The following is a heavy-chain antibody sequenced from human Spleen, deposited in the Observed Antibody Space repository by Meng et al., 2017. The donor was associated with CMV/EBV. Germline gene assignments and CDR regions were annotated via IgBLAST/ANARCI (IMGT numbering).Heavy chain of an antibody. CDR3: GSREGGY. CDR2: ISSSSSYI. CDR1: GFNFSPYS. V-gene: IGHV3-21*01. J-gene: IGHJ4*02. Sequence: SLSLSCVASGFNFSPYSMNWVRQAPGKGLAWVSSISSSSSYIHYADSVKGRFTISRDNAKNSLYLEMNSLRVEDTAVYYCGSREGGYWGQGTLVTVSS. D-gene: IGHD3-16*01.